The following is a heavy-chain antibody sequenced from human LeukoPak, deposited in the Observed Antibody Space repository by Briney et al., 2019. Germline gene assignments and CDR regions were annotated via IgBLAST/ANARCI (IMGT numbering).Heavy chain of an antibody. V-gene: IGHV4-59*01. CDR3: ARDTPKSGWYFANY. Sequence: SETLSLTCTVSGGSISSYYWSWIRQPPGKGLEWIGYIYYSGSTNYNPSLKSRVTISVDTSKNQFSLKLSSVTAADTAVYYCARDTPKSGWYFANYWGQGTLVTVSS. J-gene: IGHJ4*02. D-gene: IGHD6-19*01. CDR2: IYYSGST. CDR1: GGSISSYY.